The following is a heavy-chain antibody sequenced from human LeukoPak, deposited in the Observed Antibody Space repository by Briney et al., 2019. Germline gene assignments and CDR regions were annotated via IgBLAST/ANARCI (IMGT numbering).Heavy chain of an antibody. V-gene: IGHV1-8*01. CDR3: ARGRRLRGWYPNNWFDP. Sequence: ASVKVSCKASGYTLTSYDINWVRQATGQGLEWMGWMNPNSGNTGYAQKFQGRVTMTRSTSISTAYMELSSLRSEDTAVYYCARGRRLRGWYPNNWFDPWGQGTLVTVSS. CDR1: GYTLTSYD. J-gene: IGHJ5*02. CDR2: MNPNSGNT. D-gene: IGHD6-19*01.